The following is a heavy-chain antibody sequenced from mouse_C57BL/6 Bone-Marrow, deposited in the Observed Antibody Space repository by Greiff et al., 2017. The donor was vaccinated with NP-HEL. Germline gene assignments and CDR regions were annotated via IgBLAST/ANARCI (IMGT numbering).Heavy chain of an antibody. Sequence: EVHLVESGGGLVQPGGSLKLSCAASGLDFSRYWMSWVRRAPGKGLEWIGEINPDSSTINYAPSLKDKFIISRDNAKNTLYLQMSKVRSEDTALYYCARAGDYYGSSYTMDYWGQGTSVTVSS. D-gene: IGHD1-1*01. J-gene: IGHJ4*01. CDR2: INPDSSTI. CDR1: GLDFSRYW. V-gene: IGHV4-1*01. CDR3: ARAGDYYGSSYTMDY.